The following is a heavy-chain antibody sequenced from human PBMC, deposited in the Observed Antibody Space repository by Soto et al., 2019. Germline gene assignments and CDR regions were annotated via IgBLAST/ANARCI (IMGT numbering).Heavy chain of an antibody. J-gene: IGHJ6*02. Sequence: PSQTLSLTCAISGDSVSSNSAAWNWIRQSPSRGLEWLGRTYYRSKWYNDYAVSVKSRITINPDTSKNQFSLQLSSMTPEDTAVYYCARKSGSSWKKNYYYYGMDVWGQGTTVTVSS. CDR3: ARKSGSSWKKNYYYYGMDV. D-gene: IGHD6-13*01. CDR2: TYYRSKWYN. CDR1: GDSVSSNSAA. V-gene: IGHV6-1*01.